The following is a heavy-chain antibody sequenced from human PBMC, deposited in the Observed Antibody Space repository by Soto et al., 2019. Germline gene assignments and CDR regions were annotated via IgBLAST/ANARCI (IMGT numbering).Heavy chain of an antibody. CDR3: ARAVTEDYVWGSYRAAFDI. CDR1: GGSISSGGYY. Sequence: SETLSLTCTVSGGSISSGGYYWSWIRQHPGKGLEWIGYIYYSGSTYYNPSLKSRVTISVDTSKNQFSLKLSSVTAADTAVYYCARAVTEDYVWGSYRAAFDIWGQGTMGTVSS. V-gene: IGHV4-31*03. J-gene: IGHJ3*02. D-gene: IGHD3-16*02. CDR2: IYYSGST.